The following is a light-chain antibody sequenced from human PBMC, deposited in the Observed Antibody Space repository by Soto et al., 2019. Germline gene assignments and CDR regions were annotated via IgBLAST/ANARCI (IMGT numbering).Light chain of an antibody. Sequence: EIVMTQSPATLSVSPGERATLSCRASQSVSSSSLAWYQQKPGQAPRLLIYDTSSRATGIPDRFSGSGSGTDFTLTISRLEPEDFAVYYCQQYVSSPLTFGGGTKVDIK. J-gene: IGKJ4*01. V-gene: IGKV3-20*01. CDR3: QQYVSSPLT. CDR2: DTS. CDR1: QSVSSSS.